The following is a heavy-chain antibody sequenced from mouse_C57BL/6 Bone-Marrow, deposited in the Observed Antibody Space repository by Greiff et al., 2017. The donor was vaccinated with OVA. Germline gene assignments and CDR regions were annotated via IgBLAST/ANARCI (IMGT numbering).Heavy chain of an antibody. V-gene: IGHV1-58*01. CDR2: IYLGNGYT. D-gene: IGHD6-1*01. CDR3: ASGGQGY. CDR1: GYTFTSYG. Sequence: EVQLQQSGAELVRPGSSVKMSCKTSGYTFTSYGINWVKQRPGQGLEWIGYIYLGNGYTEYNEKFKGKATLTSDTSSSTAYMQLRSLTSEDSASDFCASGGQGYWGQGTTLTVSS. J-gene: IGHJ2*01.